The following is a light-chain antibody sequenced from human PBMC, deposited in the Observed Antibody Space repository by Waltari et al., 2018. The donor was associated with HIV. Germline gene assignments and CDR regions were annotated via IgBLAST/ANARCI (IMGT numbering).Light chain of an antibody. J-gene: IGLJ2*01. Sequence: QSALTQPASVSGSPGQSVTISCIGTNSDVGGYNYVSWYQQHPGKAPKLLMYEVSNWPSGISIRFSVSKSGNTASLTISVLQAEDEADYYCSSYTPTNTVIFGGGTKVTVL. CDR1: NSDVGGYNY. CDR2: EVS. V-gene: IGLV2-14*01. CDR3: SSYTPTNTVI.